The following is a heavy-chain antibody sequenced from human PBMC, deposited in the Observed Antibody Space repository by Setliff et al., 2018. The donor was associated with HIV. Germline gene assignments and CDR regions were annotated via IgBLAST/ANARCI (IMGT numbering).Heavy chain of an antibody. J-gene: IGHJ5*02. CDR1: GGSASNSRYY. Sequence: SETLSLTCTVSGGSASNSRYYWAWIRQPPGKGLEYIGSIYYNEKTYYSPSPKSRVTISIDTSKNQFSLNLTSVTAADSAVYYCASRVYYYDSNNFLREEGFDPWGQGTLVTVSS. V-gene: IGHV4-39*01. CDR3: ASRVYYYDSNNFLREEGFDP. D-gene: IGHD3-22*01. CDR2: IYYNEKT.